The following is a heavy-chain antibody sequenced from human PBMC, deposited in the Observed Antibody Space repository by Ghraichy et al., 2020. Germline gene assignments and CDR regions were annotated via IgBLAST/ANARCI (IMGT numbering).Heavy chain of an antibody. CDR1: GGSISSYY. CDR3: ARDGKVGTRRGNWFDP. D-gene: IGHD1-14*01. CDR2: IYTSGST. Sequence: SETLSLTCTVSGGSISSYYWSWIRQPAGKGLEWIGRIYTSGSTNYNPSLKSRVTMSVDTSKNQFSLKLSSVTAADTAVYYCARDGKVGTRRGNWFDPWGQGTLVTVSS. J-gene: IGHJ5*02. V-gene: IGHV4-4*07.